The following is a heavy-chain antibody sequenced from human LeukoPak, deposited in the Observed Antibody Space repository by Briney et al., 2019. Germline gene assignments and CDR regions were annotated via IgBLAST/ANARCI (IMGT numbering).Heavy chain of an antibody. J-gene: IGHJ6*03. D-gene: IGHD2-2*01. CDR2: INHSGST. CDR1: GGSFSGYY. CDR3: AREYHRFYYYYMDV. V-gene: IGHV4-34*01. Sequence: SETLSLTCAVYGGSFSGYYWSWIRQPPGKGLEWIGEINHSGSTNYNPSLKSRVTISVDTSKNQFSLKLSSVTAADTAVYYRAREYHRFYYYYMDVWGKGTTVTVSS.